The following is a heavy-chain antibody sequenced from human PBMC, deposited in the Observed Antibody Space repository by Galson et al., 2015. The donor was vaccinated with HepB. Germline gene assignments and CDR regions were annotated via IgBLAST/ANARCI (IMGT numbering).Heavy chain of an antibody. V-gene: IGHV1-2*06. CDR2: INPNGGGT. CDR3: ASSSGWTIDH. D-gene: IGHD6-19*01. J-gene: IGHJ4*02. Sequence: SVKVSCKGSGYTFTGYYMHWVRQAPGQGLEWMGRINPNGGGTNFAQKFQGRVTMTRDTSISTAYMALSRLRSDDTAVYFCASSSGWTIDHWGQGTLVTVSS. CDR1: GYTFTGYY.